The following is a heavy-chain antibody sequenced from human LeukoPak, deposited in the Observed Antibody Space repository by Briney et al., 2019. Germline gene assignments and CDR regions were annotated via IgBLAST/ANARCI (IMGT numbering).Heavy chain of an antibody. CDR3: ARDYYDSSGYYYLSDY. J-gene: IGHJ4*02. CDR1: GFTFSSYS. CDR2: ISSSSSTI. D-gene: IGHD3-22*01. V-gene: IGHV3-48*01. Sequence: GGSLRLSCAASGFTFSSYSMNWVRQAPGKGLEWVSYISSSSSTIYYADSVKGRFTISRDNAKNSLYLQMNSLRAEDTAVYYCARDYYDSSGYYYLSDYWGQGTLVTVSS.